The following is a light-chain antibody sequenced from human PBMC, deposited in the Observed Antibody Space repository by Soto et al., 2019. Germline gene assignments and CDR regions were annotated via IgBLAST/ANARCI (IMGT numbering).Light chain of an antibody. J-gene: IGKJ5*01. Sequence: EIVMTQSPATLSVSPGERGTLSCRASQNIRSNVAWYQQRPGQAPRLLIFGASVRATGVPDRFSGSGSGTDFTLTINRLEPEDFAVYYCQQYRMSPNTFGQGTRLEIK. V-gene: IGKV3-20*01. CDR1: QNIRSN. CDR3: QQYRMSPNT. CDR2: GAS.